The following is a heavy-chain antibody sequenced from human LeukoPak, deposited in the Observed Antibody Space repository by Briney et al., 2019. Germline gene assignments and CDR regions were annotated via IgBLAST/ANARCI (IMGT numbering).Heavy chain of an antibody. J-gene: IGHJ5*02. Sequence: ASVKVSCKASGGTFSSYAISWVRQAPGQGLEWMGGIIPIFGTANYAQKFQGRVTITADESTSTAYMELSSLRSEDTAVYYCARAQFTEYWFDPWGQGTLVTVSS. V-gene: IGHV1-69*13. CDR2: IIPIFGTA. CDR3: ARAQFTEYWFDP. D-gene: IGHD3-10*01. CDR1: GGTFSSYA.